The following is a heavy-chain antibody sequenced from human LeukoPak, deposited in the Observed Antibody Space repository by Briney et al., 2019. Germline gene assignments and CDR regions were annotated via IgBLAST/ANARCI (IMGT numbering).Heavy chain of an antibody. CDR3: TRESGSSRFFDY. CDR2: IYNDGTTT. V-gene: IGHV3-74*01. Sequence: PGGSLRLSCAASGFTFSDHWIHWVRQAPGKGLVWVSRIYNDGTTTTYADSVKGRFTISRDNAKNTLYLQMNSLRAEDTAVYYCTRESGSSRFFDYWGQGTADTVSS. J-gene: IGHJ4*02. CDR1: GFTFSDHW. D-gene: IGHD6-6*01.